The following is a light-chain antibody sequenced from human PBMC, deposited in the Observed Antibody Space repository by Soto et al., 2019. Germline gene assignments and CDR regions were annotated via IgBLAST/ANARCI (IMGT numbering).Light chain of an antibody. V-gene: IGKV1-27*01. Sequence: DIQMTQSPSSLSASVGDRVTITCRASQDISNALAWYQQKPGKVPELLIYAASNLQSGVPPRFSGSGSGTDFSLTIYSLQPEDVATYYCQRYNSASTFGPGTKVEIK. CDR3: QRYNSAST. CDR1: QDISNA. J-gene: IGKJ1*01. CDR2: AAS.